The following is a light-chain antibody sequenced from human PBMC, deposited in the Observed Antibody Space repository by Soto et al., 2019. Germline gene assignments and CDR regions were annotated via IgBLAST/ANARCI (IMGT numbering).Light chain of an antibody. CDR2: AAS. J-gene: IGKJ1*01. V-gene: IGKV3-20*01. Sequence: EIVLTQSPGTLSLSPGERATLSCRASQSVSGAYLAWYQQKPGQPPRLLIYAASIRATGIPDRFSGSGSGTDLTLTISRLEPEDFEVFYCQQSHNTPPTFGQGTKVDIK. CDR3: QQSHNTPPT. CDR1: QSVSGAY.